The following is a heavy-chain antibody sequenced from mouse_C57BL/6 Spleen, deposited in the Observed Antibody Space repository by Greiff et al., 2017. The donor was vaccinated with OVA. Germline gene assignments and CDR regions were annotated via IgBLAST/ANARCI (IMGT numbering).Heavy chain of an antibody. CDR3: ARYDDYDQYFDV. CDR2: IRNNTNGSTT. V-gene: IGHV7-3*01. CDR1: GFTFTDYY. D-gene: IGHD2-4*01. J-gene: IGHJ1*03. Sequence: EVQLVESGGGLVQPGGSLSLSCAASGFTFTDYYMSWVRQPPGKALEWLGFIRNNTNGSTTEYSASVKGRFTISRDNSQSILYLQMNALRAEDSATYYCARYDDYDQYFDVWGTGTTVTVSS.